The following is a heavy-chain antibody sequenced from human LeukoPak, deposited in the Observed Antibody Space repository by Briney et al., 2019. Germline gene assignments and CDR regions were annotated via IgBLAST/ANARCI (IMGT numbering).Heavy chain of an antibody. Sequence: PGGSLRLSCAASGFTFSSYAMSWVRQAPGKGLEWVPAISGSGGSTYYADSVKGRFTISRDNSKNTLYLQMNSLRAEDRAVYYCSRYNWNDDYWGQGTLVTVSS. V-gene: IGHV3-23*01. CDR2: ISGSGGST. CDR1: GFTFSSYA. CDR3: SRYNWNDDY. D-gene: IGHD1-1*01. J-gene: IGHJ4*02.